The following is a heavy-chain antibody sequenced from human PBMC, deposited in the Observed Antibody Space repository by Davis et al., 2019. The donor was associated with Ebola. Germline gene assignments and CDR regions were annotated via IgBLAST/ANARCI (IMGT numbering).Heavy chain of an antibody. V-gene: IGHV3-30-3*01. CDR2: ISYDGSNK. CDR1: GFTFSSYA. D-gene: IGHD2/OR15-2a*01. CDR3: ARGYFVNWFDP. Sequence: GESLKISCAASGFTFSSYAMHWVRQAPGKGLEWVAVISYDGSNKYYADSVKGRFPISRDNSKTTRYLQMNSLRAEDTAVYYCARGYFVNWFDPWGQGTLVTVSS. J-gene: IGHJ5*02.